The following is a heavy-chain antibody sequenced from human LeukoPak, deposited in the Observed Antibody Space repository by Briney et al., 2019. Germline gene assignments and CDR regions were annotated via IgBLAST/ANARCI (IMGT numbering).Heavy chain of an antibody. CDR1: GDSVSSESTA. CDR3: AREWGDGFDM. CDR2: TYYRSKWSK. D-gene: IGHD3-16*01. Sequence: SQTLSLTCAISGDSVSSESTAWNWIRQSPSRGLEWLGRTYYRSKWSKDYAVSVRSRMTINPDTSKNQFSLQLNSVTPEDAAVYYCAREWGDGFDMWGQGTMVTVSS. V-gene: IGHV6-1*01. J-gene: IGHJ3*02.